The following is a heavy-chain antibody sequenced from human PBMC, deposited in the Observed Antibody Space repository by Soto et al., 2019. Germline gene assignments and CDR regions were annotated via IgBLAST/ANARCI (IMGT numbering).Heavy chain of an antibody. CDR1: GFTFSSYA. CDR3: ARGGGQLAEYYMDV. Sequence: GGSLRLSCAASGFTFSSYAMHWVRQAPGKGLEYVSAISSNGGSTYYANSVKGRFTISRDNSKNTLYLQMGSLRAEDMAVYYCARGGGQLAEYYMDVWGKGTTVTVSS. CDR2: ISSNGGST. J-gene: IGHJ6*03. V-gene: IGHV3-64*01. D-gene: IGHD6-13*01.